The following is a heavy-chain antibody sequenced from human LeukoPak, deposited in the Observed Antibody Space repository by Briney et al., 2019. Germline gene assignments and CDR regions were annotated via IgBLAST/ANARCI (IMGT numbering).Heavy chain of an antibody. J-gene: IGHJ4*02. CDR3: ARVGRIAVAGTFDY. CDR2: INHSGST. V-gene: IGHV4-34*01. CDR1: GGSFSGYC. D-gene: IGHD6-19*01. Sequence: PSETLSLTCAVYGGSFSGYCWSWIRQPPGKGLEWIGEINHSGSTNYNPSLKSRVTISVDTSKNQFSLKLSSVTAADTAVYYCARVGRIAVAGTFDYWGQGTLVTVSS.